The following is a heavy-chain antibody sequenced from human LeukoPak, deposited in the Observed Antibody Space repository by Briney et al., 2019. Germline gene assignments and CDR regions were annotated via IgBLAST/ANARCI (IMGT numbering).Heavy chain of an antibody. J-gene: IGHJ4*02. V-gene: IGHV4-34*01. CDR2: INHSGST. D-gene: IGHD4-17*01. CDR3: ARDPTATTYGSGY. Sequence: SETLSLTCAVYGGSFSGYYWSWIRQPPGKGLEWIGEINHSGSTNYNPSLKSRVTISVDTSKNQFSLKLSSVTAADTAVYYCARDPTATTYGSGYWGQGTLVTVSS. CDR1: GGSFSGYY.